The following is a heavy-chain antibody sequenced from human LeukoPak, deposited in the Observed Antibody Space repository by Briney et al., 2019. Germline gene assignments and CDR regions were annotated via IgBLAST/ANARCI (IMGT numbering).Heavy chain of an antibody. CDR2: IYHSGST. CDR3: ARGGDIVVVVAANYAFDI. D-gene: IGHD2-15*01. Sequence: PSETLSLTCTVSGGSISSGGYSWSWIRQPPGKGLEWIGYIYHSGSTYYNPSLKSRVTISVDRSKNQFSLKLSSVTAADTAVYYCARGGDIVVVVAANYAFDIWGQGTMVTVSS. CDR1: GGSISSGGYS. J-gene: IGHJ3*02. V-gene: IGHV4-30-2*01.